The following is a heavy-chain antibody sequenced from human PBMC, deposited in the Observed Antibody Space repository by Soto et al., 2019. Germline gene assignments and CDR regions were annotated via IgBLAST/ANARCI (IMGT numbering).Heavy chain of an antibody. CDR2: IKQDGSEK. V-gene: IGHV3-7*01. CDR3: ARVPFAGVYYYMDV. D-gene: IGHD2-21*01. J-gene: IGHJ6*03. CDR1: GFTFSSYW. Sequence: GGSLRLSCAASGFTFSSYWMSWVRQAPGKGLEWVANIKQDGSEKYYVDSVKGRFTISRDNAKNSLYLQMNSLRAEDTAVYYCARVPFAGVYYYMDVWGKGTTVTVSS.